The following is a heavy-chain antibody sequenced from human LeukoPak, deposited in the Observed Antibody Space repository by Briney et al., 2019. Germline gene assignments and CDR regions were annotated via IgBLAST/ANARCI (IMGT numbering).Heavy chain of an antibody. Sequence: KPSETLSLTCTVSGGSISSYYWSWIRQPPGKGLEWIGYIYYSGSTNYNPSLKSRVTISVDVSKNQFSLKLTFMTAADTAVYFCARGMAEAYDYNWFDPWGQGILVTVSS. CDR3: ARGMAEAYDYNWFDP. V-gene: IGHV4-59*12. J-gene: IGHJ5*02. CDR1: GGSISSYY. D-gene: IGHD5-12*01. CDR2: IYYSGST.